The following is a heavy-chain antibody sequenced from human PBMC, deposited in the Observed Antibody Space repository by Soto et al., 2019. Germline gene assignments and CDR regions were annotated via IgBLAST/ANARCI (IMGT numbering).Heavy chain of an antibody. V-gene: IGHV1-2*02. CDR1: GYTFTDYY. D-gene: IGHD3-22*01. Sequence: ASVKVSCKASGYTFTDYYMQWVRQAPGQGLEWMGWINPNSGGTNYAQNFQGRVTMTRDTTISTAYMELSRLKSDDTAVYYCARARGYYDSSGYLRWYYFDYWGQGTLVTVSS. CDR2: INPNSGGT. J-gene: IGHJ4*02. CDR3: ARARGYYDSSGYLRWYYFDY.